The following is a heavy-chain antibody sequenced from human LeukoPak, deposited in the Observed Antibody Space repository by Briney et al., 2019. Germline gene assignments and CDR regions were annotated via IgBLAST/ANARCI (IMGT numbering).Heavy chain of an antibody. CDR1: GYTFTGYY. CDR3: ARDLYSYGFIFDY. Sequence: ASVKVSCKASGYTFTGYYMHWVRQAPGQGLEWMGWINPNSGGTNYAQKFQGRVTMTRDTSTSTVYMELSSLRSEDTAVYYCARDLYSYGFIFDYWGQGTLVTVSS. D-gene: IGHD5-18*01. V-gene: IGHV1-2*02. J-gene: IGHJ4*02. CDR2: INPNSGGT.